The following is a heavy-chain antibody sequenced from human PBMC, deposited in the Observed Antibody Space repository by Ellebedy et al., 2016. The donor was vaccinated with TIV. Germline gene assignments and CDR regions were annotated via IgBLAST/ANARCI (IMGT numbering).Heavy chain of an antibody. Sequence: GESLKISCVASGFTFRGYAMRWVRQAPGKGLEWVSDISASGGTTYYADSVKGRFTIARDNSKNTVFLQINCLRADDTAVYYCAKSDAWRDTRSHYRLYFDNWGQGTLVTVSS. D-gene: IGHD1-26*01. J-gene: IGHJ4*02. V-gene: IGHV3-23*01. CDR2: ISASGGTT. CDR1: GFTFRGYA. CDR3: AKSDAWRDTRSHYRLYFDN.